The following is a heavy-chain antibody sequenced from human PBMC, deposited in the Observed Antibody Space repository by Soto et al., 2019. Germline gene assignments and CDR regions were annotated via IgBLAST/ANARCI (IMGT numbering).Heavy chain of an antibody. CDR1: GGSISSSSYY. CDR3: ARLPHYYDSSGYYYRAFDI. D-gene: IGHD3-22*01. J-gene: IGHJ3*02. CDR2: IYYSGST. Sequence: QLQLQESGPGLVKPSETLSLTCTVSGGSISSSSYYWGWIRQPPGKGLEWIGSIYYSGSTYYNPSLKSRVTISVDTSKNQFSLKLSSVTAADTAVYYCARLPHYYDSSGYYYRAFDIWGQGTMVTVSS. V-gene: IGHV4-39*01.